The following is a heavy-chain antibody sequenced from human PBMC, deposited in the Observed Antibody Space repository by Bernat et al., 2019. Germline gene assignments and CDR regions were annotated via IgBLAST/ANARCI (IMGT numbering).Heavy chain of an antibody. CDR3: ARDPHDYGDVPYAFEI. Sequence: QVQLVESGGGVVQPGRSLRLSCAASGFTFSSYAMHWVRQAPGKGLEWGAVISYDGSNKYYADSVKGRFTISRDNSKNTLYLQMNSLRAEDTAVYYCARDPHDYGDVPYAFEIWGQGTMVTVSS. CDR1: GFTFSSYA. CDR2: ISYDGSNK. J-gene: IGHJ3*02. V-gene: IGHV3-30*01. D-gene: IGHD4-17*01.